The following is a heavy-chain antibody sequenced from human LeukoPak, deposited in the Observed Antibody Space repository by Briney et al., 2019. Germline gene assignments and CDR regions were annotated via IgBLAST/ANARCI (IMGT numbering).Heavy chain of an antibody. Sequence: ASVKVSCKASGYTFTNYGISWVRQAPGQGLEWMGWISVNNGNTEYAQKFQGRVTTTTDTSTTTAYMEVRSLRFDDTAVYYCVTMITFGGVSYWGQGTLVTVSA. CDR2: ISVNNGNT. J-gene: IGHJ4*02. D-gene: IGHD3-16*01. V-gene: IGHV1-18*01. CDR3: VTMITFGGVSY. CDR1: GYTFTNYG.